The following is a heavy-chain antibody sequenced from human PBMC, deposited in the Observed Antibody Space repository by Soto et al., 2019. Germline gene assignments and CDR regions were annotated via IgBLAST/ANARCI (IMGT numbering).Heavy chain of an antibody. D-gene: IGHD6-19*01. V-gene: IGHV3-23*01. CDR3: AKVYRNLGYSSGWYYFDY. CDR1: GFTFSSYA. J-gene: IGHJ4*02. CDR2: ISGSGGST. Sequence: EVQLLESGGGLVQPGGSLRLSCAASGFTFSSYAMSWVRQAPGKGLEWVSAISGSGGSTYYADSVKGRFTISRDNSKNTLYLQMNSLRAEDTAVYYCAKVYRNLGYSSGWYYFDYWGQGTLVTVSS.